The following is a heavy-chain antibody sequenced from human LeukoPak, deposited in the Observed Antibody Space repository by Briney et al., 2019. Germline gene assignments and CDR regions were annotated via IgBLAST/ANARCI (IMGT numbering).Heavy chain of an antibody. CDR2: ISGSGGST. D-gene: IGHD2-2*01. CDR3: WKDQDFVVQGENLFDP. CDR1: GFTFSSNA. J-gene: IGHJ5*02. V-gene: IGHV3-23*01. Sequence: GGSLRLTCAASGFTFSSNAMSWVRQAPGKGLEWVSAISGSGGSTYYADSVKGRFTISRDNSKNTLYLQMNRLRAEDTAVYYCWKDQDFVVQGENLFDPWGQGTLVTVSS.